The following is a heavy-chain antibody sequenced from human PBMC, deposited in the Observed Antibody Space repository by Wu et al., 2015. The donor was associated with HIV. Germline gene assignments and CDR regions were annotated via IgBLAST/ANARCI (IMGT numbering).Heavy chain of an antibody. Sequence: QVQLVQSGAEVKKPGSSVKVSCKASGGTFSSDALSWVRQAPGQGLEWMGWMNPNSGNTGYAQNFQGRVTMTANTSISTVYMELRSLRSEDTAVYYCARGGGNEYFQPWGQGTRVIVSS. V-gene: IGHV1-8*02. CDR2: MNPNSGNT. J-gene: IGHJ1*01. CDR1: GGTFSSDA. D-gene: IGHD1-26*01. CDR3: ARGGGNEYFQP.